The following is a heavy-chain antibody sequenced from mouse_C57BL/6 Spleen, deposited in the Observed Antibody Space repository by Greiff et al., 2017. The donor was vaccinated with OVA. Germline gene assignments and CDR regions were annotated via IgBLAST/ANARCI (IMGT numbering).Heavy chain of an antibody. D-gene: IGHD2-2*01. CDR2: IDPSDSYT. V-gene: IGHV1-69*01. CDR1: GYTFTSYW. J-gene: IGHJ1*03. Sequence: QVQLKQPGAELVMPGASVKLSCKASGYTFTSYWMHWVKQRPGQGLEWIGEIDPSDSYTNYNQKFKGKSTLTVDKSSSTAYMQLSSLTSEDSAVYYCARKAMVTRYFDVWGTGTTVTVSS. CDR3: ARKAMVTRYFDV.